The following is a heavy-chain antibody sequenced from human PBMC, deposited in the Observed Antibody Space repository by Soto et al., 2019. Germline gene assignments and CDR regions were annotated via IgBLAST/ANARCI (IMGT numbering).Heavy chain of an antibody. J-gene: IGHJ6*02. CDR2: IWFGGSKK. D-gene: IGHD2-2*01. V-gene: IGHV3-33*01. Sequence: QMQLVESGGGVVQPGRSLRLSCAASGFTFRSYGIHWVRQAPGKGLELVAPIWFGGSKKYYVESVKGRFAVSRDNSKNTLYLQMNSLRVEDTAVYYCARDRLVPYGYGMDVWGQGTTVTVSS. CDR1: GFTFRSYG. CDR3: ARDRLVPYGYGMDV.